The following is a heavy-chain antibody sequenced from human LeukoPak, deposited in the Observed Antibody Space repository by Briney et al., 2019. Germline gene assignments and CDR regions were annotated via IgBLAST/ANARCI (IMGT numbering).Heavy chain of an antibody. J-gene: IGHJ3*02. CDR2: INPSGGST. CDR3: ARACSGGSCYSAAGLWLVPDAFDI. CDR1: GYTFTSYY. Sequence: GASVKVSCKASGYTFTSYYMHWVRQAPGQGLEWMGIINPSGGSTSYAQKFQGRVTMTRDMSTSTVYMELSSLRSEDTAVYYCARACSGGSCYSAAGLWLVPDAFDIWGQGTMVTVSS. D-gene: IGHD2-15*01. V-gene: IGHV1-46*01.